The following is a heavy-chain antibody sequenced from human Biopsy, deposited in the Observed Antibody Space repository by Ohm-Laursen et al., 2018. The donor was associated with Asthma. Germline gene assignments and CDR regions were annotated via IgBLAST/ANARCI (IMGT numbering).Heavy chain of an antibody. CDR2: INYSGSA. CDR3: ANAQEYYCDRGYYRSFDY. V-gene: IGHV4-31*03. D-gene: IGHD3-22*01. J-gene: IGHJ4*02. CDR1: YGSITSGGYY. Sequence: TLSLTCTVSYGSITSGGYYWTWIRQHPGKGLEWFGFINYSGSAYSNPSLKSRVSISIDTSKNQFSLKLSSVTAADTDVYYCANAQEYYCDRGYYRSFDYWGQGTLVTVSS.